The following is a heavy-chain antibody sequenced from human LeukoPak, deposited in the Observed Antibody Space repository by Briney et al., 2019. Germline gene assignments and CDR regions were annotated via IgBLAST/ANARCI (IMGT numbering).Heavy chain of an antibody. CDR3: AKELDSSGYFDSDY. CDR2: ISYDGSNK. J-gene: IGHJ4*02. Sequence: GGSLRLSCAAAGFTFSSYGRHWVRQAPGKGLEWVAVISYDGSNKYYADSVKGRFTISRDNSKNTLYLQMNSLRTEDTAVYYCAKELDSSGYFDSDYWGQGTLVTVSS. D-gene: IGHD3-22*01. CDR1: GFTFSSYG. V-gene: IGHV3-30*18.